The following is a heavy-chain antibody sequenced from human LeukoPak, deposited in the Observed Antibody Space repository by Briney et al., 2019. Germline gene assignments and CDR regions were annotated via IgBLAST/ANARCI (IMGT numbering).Heavy chain of an antibody. CDR1: GGSISSGGYY. V-gene: IGHV4-31*03. CDR3: ARGTPGGYGYVDY. J-gene: IGHJ4*02. CDR2: IYYSGST. D-gene: IGHD5-18*01. Sequence: SETLSLTCTVSGGSISSGGYYWSWIRQHPGKGLEWIGYIYYSGSTYYNPSLKSRVTISVDTSKNQFSLKLSSVTAADTAMYYCARGTPGGYGYVDYWGQGTLVTVSS.